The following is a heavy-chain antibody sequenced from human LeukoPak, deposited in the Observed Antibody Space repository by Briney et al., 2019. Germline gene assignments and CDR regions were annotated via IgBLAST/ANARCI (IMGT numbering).Heavy chain of an antibody. Sequence: GGSLRLSCAASGFTFSSYAMSWVRQAPGKGLEWVSTISGSGSTTFYADSVKGRFTISRDNSKNTLSLQMNSLRAEDTAIYYCAKAARLLSDYYYYMDVWGKGTTVTVSS. J-gene: IGHJ6*03. CDR1: GFTFSSYA. CDR2: ISGSGSTT. V-gene: IGHV3-23*01. CDR3: AKAARLLSDYYYYMDV. D-gene: IGHD2-2*01.